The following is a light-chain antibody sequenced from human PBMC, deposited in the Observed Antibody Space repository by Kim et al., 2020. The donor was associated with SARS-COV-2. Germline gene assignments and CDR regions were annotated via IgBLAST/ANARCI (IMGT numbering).Light chain of an antibody. CDR2: GAS. CDR1: QSVSSSY. J-gene: IGKJ2*01. Sequence: QGERATTSCRASQSVSSSYLAWYQQKPGQAPRLLIYGASSRATGIPDRGSGSGSGTDLTLTISRLEPEDFAVYYCQQYGSSPNTFGQGTKLEIK. V-gene: IGKV3-20*01. CDR3: QQYGSSPNT.